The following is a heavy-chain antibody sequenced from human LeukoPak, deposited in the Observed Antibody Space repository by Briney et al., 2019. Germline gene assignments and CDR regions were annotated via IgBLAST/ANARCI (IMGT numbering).Heavy chain of an antibody. J-gene: IGHJ4*02. D-gene: IGHD6-19*01. Sequence: KTSETLSLTCTVSGGSISSGSYYWGWIRQPPGKGLEWIANFYYSGSTYYNPSLKSRVTISVDTSRNQFSLKLSSVTAADTAVYYCASLAVAGLSEGYWGQGTLVIVSS. CDR1: GGSISSGSYY. CDR3: ASLAVAGLSEGY. V-gene: IGHV4-39*01. CDR2: FYYSGST.